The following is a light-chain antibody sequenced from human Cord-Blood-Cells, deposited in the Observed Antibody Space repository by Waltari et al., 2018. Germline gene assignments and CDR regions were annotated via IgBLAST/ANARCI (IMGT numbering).Light chain of an antibody. CDR3: QQYGSSPPYT. V-gene: IGKV3-20*01. CDR2: GAS. Sequence: EIVLTQSPGTLSLSPGERATLSCRASQSVSRSYLAWYQQKPGKAPRPLIYGASSRATGIPDRFSGSGSVTDFTLTISRLEPEDFAVYYCQQYGSSPPYTFGQGTKLEIK. CDR1: QSVSRSY. J-gene: IGKJ2*01.